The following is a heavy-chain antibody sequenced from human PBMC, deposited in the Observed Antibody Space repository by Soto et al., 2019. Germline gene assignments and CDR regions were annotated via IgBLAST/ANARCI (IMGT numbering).Heavy chain of an antibody. CDR2: IYSTGST. V-gene: IGHV4-59*01. CDR1: GSSINTYS. CDR3: AWMSPRFQLHYFDS. D-gene: IGHD1-1*01. Sequence: PSETLSLTCAVSGSSINTYSWSWIRQPPGKGLEWIGYIYSTGSTNNNPSLKSRVTLSVDTSNNKFSLKLSSLTTADTALYYCAWMSPRFQLHYFDSWGQGTLVTVSS. J-gene: IGHJ4*02.